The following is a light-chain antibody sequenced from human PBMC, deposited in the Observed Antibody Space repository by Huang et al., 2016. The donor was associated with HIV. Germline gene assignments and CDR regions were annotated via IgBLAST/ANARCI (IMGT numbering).Light chain of an antibody. V-gene: IGKV3-20*01. CDR1: QSVSSNY. CDR2: GAS. J-gene: IGKJ2*01. CDR3: QQYGSSPYT. Sequence: EIVLTQSPGTLSLSPGERPTLSCRASQSVSSNYLAWYQQKPGQAPRLLIYGASSRATGIPGRFSGSGSGTDFTLTISRLEPEDFAVYYCQQYGSSPYTFGQGTKLEI.